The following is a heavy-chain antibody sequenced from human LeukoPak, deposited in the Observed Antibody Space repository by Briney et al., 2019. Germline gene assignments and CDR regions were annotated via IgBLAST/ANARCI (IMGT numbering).Heavy chain of an antibody. V-gene: IGHV3-48*03. CDR2: ISSSGSTI. CDR1: GFTFSNYE. D-gene: IGHD2-8*01. Sequence: GGSLRLSCAASGFTFSNYEMNWVRQAPGKGLEWVSYISSSGSTIYYADSVKGRFTISRDNAKNSLYLQMNSLRAEDTAVYYCARGEMVYRRYNWFDPWGQGTLVTVSS. CDR3: ARGEMVYRRYNWFDP. J-gene: IGHJ5*02.